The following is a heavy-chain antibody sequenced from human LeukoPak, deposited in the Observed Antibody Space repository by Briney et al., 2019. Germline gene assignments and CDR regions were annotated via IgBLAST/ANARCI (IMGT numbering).Heavy chain of an antibody. CDR2: ISHSGSTI. Sequence: GGSLRLSCTASGFTFSDYAMNWVRQAPGKGLEWVSHISHSGSTIYYSDSVKGRFTISRDNAENSLYLQMNSLRDEDTAVYYCARQHYDSSGYYWGPFDYWGQGTLVTVSS. CDR1: GFTFSDYA. J-gene: IGHJ4*02. V-gene: IGHV3-48*02. CDR3: ARQHYDSSGYYWGPFDY. D-gene: IGHD3-22*01.